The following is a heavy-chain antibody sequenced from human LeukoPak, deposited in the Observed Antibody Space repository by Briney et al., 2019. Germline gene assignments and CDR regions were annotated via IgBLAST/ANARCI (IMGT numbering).Heavy chain of an antibody. J-gene: IGHJ4*02. CDR2: IYNSGST. Sequence: SETLSLTCTVSGGSVSSGSYYWSWIRQPPGKGLEWIGYIYNSGSTNYNPSLKSRVTISVDTSKNQFSLKLSSVTAADTAVYYCARQRSSSPPRFDYWGQGTLVTVSS. D-gene: IGHD6-13*01. CDR3: ARQRSSSPPRFDY. V-gene: IGHV4-61*01. CDR1: GGSVSSGSYY.